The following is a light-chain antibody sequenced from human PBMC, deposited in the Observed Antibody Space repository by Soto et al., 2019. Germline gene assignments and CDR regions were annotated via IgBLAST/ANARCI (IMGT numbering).Light chain of an antibody. CDR3: MQGPHGCT. Sequence: DVVMTQSPLSLPVTLGQPASISCRSSQSVVYSDGNTYLHWFKQRPGQSPRRLIYKVSNRDSGVPDRFSDSGIGTDFTLKISRVKAEQVDVYYCMQGPHGCTFGQGTKLEI. J-gene: IGKJ2*02. CDR1: QSVVYSDGNTY. CDR2: KVS. V-gene: IGKV2-30*01.